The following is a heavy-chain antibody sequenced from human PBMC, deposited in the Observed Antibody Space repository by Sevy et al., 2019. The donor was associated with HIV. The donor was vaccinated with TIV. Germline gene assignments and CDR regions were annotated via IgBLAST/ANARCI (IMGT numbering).Heavy chain of an antibody. V-gene: IGHV3-21*01. D-gene: IGHD5-12*01. CDR1: GFTFSSYS. CDR3: AREFKERWLQLGNFDY. J-gene: IGHJ4*02. CDR2: ISSSSSYI. Sequence: GGSLRLSCAASGFTFSSYSMNWVRQAPGKGLEWVSSISSSSSYIYYAHSVKGRFTISRDNAKNSLYLQMNSLRAEDTAVYYCAREFKERWLQLGNFDYWGQGTLVTVSS.